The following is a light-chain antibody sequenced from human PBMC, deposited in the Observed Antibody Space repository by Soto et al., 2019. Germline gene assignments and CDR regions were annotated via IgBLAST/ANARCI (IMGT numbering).Light chain of an antibody. CDR1: QSVSSSH. CDR2: GAS. CDR3: QQRSNWPPSIT. Sequence: EIVLKQSPATLSLSPGNRATLSCRASQSVSSSHLAWYQHKPGQAPRLLIYGASTRATGIPARFSGSGSGTEFALTISSLQSEDFAVYYCQQRSNWPPSITFGQGTRLEIK. J-gene: IGKJ5*01. V-gene: IGKV3-15*01.